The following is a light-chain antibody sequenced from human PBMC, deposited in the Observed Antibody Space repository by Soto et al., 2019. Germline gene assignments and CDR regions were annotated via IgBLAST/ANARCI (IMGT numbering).Light chain of an antibody. CDR2: GAS. CDR1: QSVSSSY. V-gene: IGKV3-20*01. Sequence: EIVLTQSPGTLSLSPGERATLSFMASQSVSSSYLAWYQQKPGQAPRLLIYGASSRATGIPDRFSGSGSGTDFTLTISRLEPEDFAVYYCHQYGSSRTFGQGTKVDIK. J-gene: IGKJ1*01. CDR3: HQYGSSRT.